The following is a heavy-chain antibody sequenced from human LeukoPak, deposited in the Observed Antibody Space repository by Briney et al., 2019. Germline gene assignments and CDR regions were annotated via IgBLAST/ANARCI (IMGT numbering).Heavy chain of an antibody. CDR1: GFTFSNYA. CDR3: ARVRSQGGSFDC. Sequence: GGSLRLSCAASGFTFSNYAMSWVRQAPGKGLEWISYISSDIYYTDSVKGRFTISRDNAKNSLYLQMNSLRAEDTALYYCARVRSQGGSFDCWGLGTLVTVSS. V-gene: IGHV3-48*01. CDR2: ISSDI. J-gene: IGHJ4*02. D-gene: IGHD2-15*01.